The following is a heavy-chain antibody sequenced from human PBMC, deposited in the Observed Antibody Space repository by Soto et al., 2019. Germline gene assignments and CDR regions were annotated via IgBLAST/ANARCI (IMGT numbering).Heavy chain of an antibody. D-gene: IGHD2-2*02. CDR3: AREILGYCSSTSCYSWFDP. V-gene: IGHV4-31*03. J-gene: IGHJ5*02. CDR1: GGSISSGGYY. CDR2: IYDSGST. Sequence: QVQLQESGPGLVKPSQTLSLTCTVSGGSISSGGYYWSWISQPPGKGLEWIGSIYDSGSTYYNPSLKSRVTISVDTAKNQFSLKLSSVTAADKAVYYCAREILGYCSSTSCYSWFDPWGQGTLVTVSA.